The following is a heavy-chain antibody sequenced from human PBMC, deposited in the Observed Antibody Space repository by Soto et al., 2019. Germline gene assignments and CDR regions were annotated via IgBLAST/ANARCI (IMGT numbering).Heavy chain of an antibody. Sequence: PXDSLRISCKGSGYSFTSYWLAWVRQMPGKGLEWMGSIYPGDSDTRYSPSFQGQVTISADKSISTAYLQWSSLKASDTAMYYCARLEGGPFDYWGQGALVTVSS. D-gene: IGHD3-16*01. J-gene: IGHJ4*02. CDR1: GYSFTSYW. V-gene: IGHV5-51*01. CDR2: IYPGDSDT. CDR3: ARLEGGPFDY.